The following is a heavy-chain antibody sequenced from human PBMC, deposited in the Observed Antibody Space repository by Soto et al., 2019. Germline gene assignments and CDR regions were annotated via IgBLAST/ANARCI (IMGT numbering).Heavy chain of an antibody. CDR2: ISAYDGYT. D-gene: IGHD3-3*01. CDR1: GYTFTSYG. Sequence: VASVKVSCKASGYTFTSYGINWVRQAPGQGLEWLGWISAYDGYTNYAQILQGRVSMTTDTSTKTAYMELRSLRSDDTAMYYCARSQYYDFWSGPHYYYGMDVWGQGTTVTVSS. V-gene: IGHV1-18*01. CDR3: ARSQYYDFWSGPHYYYGMDV. J-gene: IGHJ6*02.